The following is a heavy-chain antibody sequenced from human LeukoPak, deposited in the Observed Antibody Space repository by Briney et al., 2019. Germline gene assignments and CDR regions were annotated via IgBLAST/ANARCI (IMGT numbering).Heavy chain of an antibody. CDR1: GFTFSSYA. V-gene: IGHV3-23*01. D-gene: IGHD3-10*01. J-gene: IGHJ4*02. CDR3: ARQGPGPGLNYYGSGSYHYYFDY. Sequence: PGGSLRLSCAASGFTFSSYAMSWVRQAPGKGLEWVSAISGSGGSTYYADSVKGRFTISRDNSKNTLYLQMNSLRAEDTAVYYCARQGPGPGLNYYGSGSYHYYFDYWGQGTLVTVSS. CDR2: ISGSGGST.